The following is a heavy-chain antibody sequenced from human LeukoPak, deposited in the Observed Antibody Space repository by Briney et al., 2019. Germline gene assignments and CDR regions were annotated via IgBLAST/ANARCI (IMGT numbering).Heavy chain of an antibody. CDR3: ARDRGFEMVLFDY. V-gene: IGHV3-21*01. D-gene: IGHD2/OR15-2a*01. CDR2: ITRSSSDI. J-gene: IGHJ4*02. Sequence: GGSLRLSCAASGFTFSSYGMNWVRQAPGKGLEWVSSITRSSSDIYYADSVKGRFTISRDNAKNSLYLQMNSLRVEDTAVYYCARDRGFEMVLFDYWGQGTLVTVSS. CDR1: GFTFSSYG.